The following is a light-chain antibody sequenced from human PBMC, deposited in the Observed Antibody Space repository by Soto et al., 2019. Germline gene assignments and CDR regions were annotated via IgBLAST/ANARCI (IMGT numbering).Light chain of an antibody. CDR2: DAF. V-gene: IGKV1-5*01. Sequence: DIQMTQSPSTLSASVGDRVTITCRASQNVDNWVAWYQQKPGKAPKFLIYDAFNLESGVPSRFSGRGSGTEFTLTISSLQPDDFATNYCQRYNSNSRTFGKGTRV. CDR1: QNVDNW. J-gene: IGKJ1*01. CDR3: QRYNSNSRT.